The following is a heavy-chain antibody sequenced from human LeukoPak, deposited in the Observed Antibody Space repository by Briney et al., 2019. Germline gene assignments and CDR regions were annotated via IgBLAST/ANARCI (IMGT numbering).Heavy chain of an antibody. J-gene: IGHJ4*02. CDR1: GFTFSNYW. D-gene: IGHD4-23*01. CDR2: INTDTSST. V-gene: IGHV3-74*01. CDR3: ARGTTVVKSYFDY. Sequence: GGSLRLSCAASGFTFSNYWMHWVRQAPGKGLVWVSRINTDTSSTTYADSVKGRFTISRDNAKSTLYLQMNSLRAEDTAVYYCARGTTVVKSYFDYWGQGTLVTVSS.